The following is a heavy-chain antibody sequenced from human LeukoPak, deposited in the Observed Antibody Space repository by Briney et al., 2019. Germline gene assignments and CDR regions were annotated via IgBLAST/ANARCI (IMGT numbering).Heavy chain of an antibody. CDR1: GGSISSSSYH. CDR3: ARDSDSSGYYPHYFDY. D-gene: IGHD3-22*01. CDR2: IYYSGST. V-gene: IGHV4-39*07. Sequence: SETLSLTCTVSGGSISSSSYHWGWIRQPPGKGLEWIGSIYYSGSTYYNPSLKSRVTISVDTSKNQFSLKLSSVTAADTAVYYCARDSDSSGYYPHYFDYWGQGTLVTVSS. J-gene: IGHJ4*02.